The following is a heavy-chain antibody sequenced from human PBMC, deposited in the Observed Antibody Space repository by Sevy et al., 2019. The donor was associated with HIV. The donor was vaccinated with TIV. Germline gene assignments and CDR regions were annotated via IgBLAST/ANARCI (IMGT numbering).Heavy chain of an antibody. J-gene: IGHJ6*02. D-gene: IGHD3-3*01. CDR1: GFTFSTYW. CDR3: ARERLVSAGGYYNYYFGMDV. CDR2: IYSGDTGGST. Sequence: GGSLRLSCAASGFTFSTYWMHWVRQAPGKGLEWVSIIYSGDTGGSTYYADSVKGRLTISRDNSQNTLYLQINSLRPGDTAVYYCARERLVSAGGYYNYYFGMDVWGQGTTVTVSS. V-gene: IGHV3-53*01.